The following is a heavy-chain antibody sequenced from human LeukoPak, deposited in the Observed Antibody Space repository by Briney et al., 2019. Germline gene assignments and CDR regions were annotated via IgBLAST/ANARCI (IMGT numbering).Heavy chain of an antibody. J-gene: IGHJ4*02. D-gene: IGHD2-2*01. Sequence: GESXXIXCXGXXYXXTNYWIGWVRQVPGKGLEWMGIIYPDDSDTRYSPSFQGQVTISADKSIGTAYLQWSSLKASDTAMYYCAIGGDSSTSCYRCFNYWGQGTLVTVSS. CDR1: XYXXTNYW. V-gene: IGHV5-51*01. CDR3: AIGGDSSTSCYRCFNY. CDR2: IYPDDSDT.